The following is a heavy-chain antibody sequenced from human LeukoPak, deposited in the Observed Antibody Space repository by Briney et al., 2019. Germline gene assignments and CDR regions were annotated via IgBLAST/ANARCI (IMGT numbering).Heavy chain of an antibody. J-gene: IGHJ4*02. CDR2: ISYDGSNK. D-gene: IGHD4-17*01. Sequence: PGGSLRLSCAASGFTFSSYAMHWVRQAPGKGLEWVAVISYDGSNKYYADSVKGRFTISRDNSKNTLYLQMNSLRAEDTAVYYCARDLYGDYTRAYYFDYWGQGTLVTVSS. V-gene: IGHV3-30*04. CDR1: GFTFSSYA. CDR3: ARDLYGDYTRAYYFDY.